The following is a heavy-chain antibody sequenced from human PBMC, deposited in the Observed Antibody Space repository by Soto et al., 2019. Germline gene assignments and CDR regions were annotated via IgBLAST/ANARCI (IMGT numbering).Heavy chain of an antibody. D-gene: IGHD1-1*01. CDR3: TRGPRYTSTGTGAF. J-gene: IGHJ4*02. Sequence: EGSLRLSCAASGFTFSMYWMHWVRQVPGKGPEWVSRINDDGISTNYADSVKGRFTISRDNAKNTLYLQMNALRVEDTAVYYCTRGPRYTSTGTGAFWGQGTLVTVS. CDR2: INDDGIST. CDR1: GFTFSMYW. V-gene: IGHV3-74*01.